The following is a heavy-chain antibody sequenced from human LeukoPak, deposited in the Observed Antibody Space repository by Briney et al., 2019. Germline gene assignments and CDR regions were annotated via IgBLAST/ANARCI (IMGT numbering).Heavy chain of an antibody. Sequence: GGSLRLSCAASGFTFSSYAMHWVRQAPGKGLEYVSAIRSNGGSTYYADSVKGRFTISRDNSKNTLYLQMGSLRAEDMAVYYCARMVAVAGNYFDYWGQGTLVTVSS. J-gene: IGHJ4*02. CDR3: ARMVAVAGNYFDY. D-gene: IGHD6-19*01. CDR1: GFTFSSYA. V-gene: IGHV3-64*02. CDR2: IRSNGGST.